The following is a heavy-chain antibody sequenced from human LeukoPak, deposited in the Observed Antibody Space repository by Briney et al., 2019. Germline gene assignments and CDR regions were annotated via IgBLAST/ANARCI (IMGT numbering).Heavy chain of an antibody. CDR1: GGSISSGGYS. CDR3: ARHLFGSGYYPDY. V-gene: IGHV4-30-2*03. CDR2: IYDSGST. D-gene: IGHD3-22*01. Sequence: SETLSLTCAVSGGSISSGGYSWTWIRQPPGKGLEWIGYIYDSGSTNYNPSLKSRVTISVDTSKKQFSLKLTSVTAADTPVYYCARHLFGSGYYPDYWGQGTLVTVSS. J-gene: IGHJ4*02.